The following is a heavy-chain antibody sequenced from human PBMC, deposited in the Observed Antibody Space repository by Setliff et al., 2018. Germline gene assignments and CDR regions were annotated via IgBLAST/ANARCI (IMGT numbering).Heavy chain of an antibody. CDR3: ASNPFNSGPPYYFDY. V-gene: IGHV4-4*08. J-gene: IGHJ4*02. D-gene: IGHD6-19*01. CDR1: GGSISSYY. Sequence: PSETLSLTCNVSGGSISSYYWTWIRQPPGKGLDWIGYIYTSGSTNYNPSLKSRVTISVDTSKNQFSLKLSSVTAADTAVYYCASNPFNSGPPYYFDYWGQGTLVTVSS. CDR2: IYTSGST.